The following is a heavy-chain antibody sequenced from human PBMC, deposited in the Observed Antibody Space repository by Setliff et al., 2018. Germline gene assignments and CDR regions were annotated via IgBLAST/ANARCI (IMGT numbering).Heavy chain of an antibody. J-gene: IGHJ5*02. V-gene: IGHV1-2*02. CDR3: ARADIVLMVYAISSGWFDP. D-gene: IGHD2-8*01. CDR2: INPNSGGT. CDR1: GYTFTGYY. Sequence: VASVKVSCKASGYTFTGYYMHWVRQAPGQGLEWMGWINPNSGGTNYAQKFQGGVTMTRDTSISTAYMELSRLRSDDTAVYYCARADIVLMVYAISSGWFDPWGQGTLVTVS.